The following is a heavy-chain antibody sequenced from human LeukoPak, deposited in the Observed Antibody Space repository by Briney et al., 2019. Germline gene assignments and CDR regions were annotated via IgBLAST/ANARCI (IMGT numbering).Heavy chain of an antibody. Sequence: GGSLRLSCAASGFTFSSYSMSWVRQAPGKGLEWVSAITGSENSTYYADSVKGRFTISRDNSKNTLYLQMNSLRAADTAVYYCAKDILSLDIVVEPAAMPEDYWGQGTRVTVSS. CDR2: ITGSENST. D-gene: IGHD2-2*03. J-gene: IGHJ4*02. CDR1: GFTFSSYS. CDR3: AKDILSLDIVVEPAAMPEDY. V-gene: IGHV3-23*01.